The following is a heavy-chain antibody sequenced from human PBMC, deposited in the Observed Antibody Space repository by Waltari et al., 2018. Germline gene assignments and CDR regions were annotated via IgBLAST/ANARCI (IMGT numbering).Heavy chain of an antibody. J-gene: IGHJ4*02. CDR1: GYTFTSYG. CDR3: ARIIPPAMGPLPPSYFEY. V-gene: IGHV1-18*01. Sequence: QVQLVQSGAEVKKPGASVKVSCKASGYTFTSYGISWVRQAPGQGLEWMGWINTYNGNTNYAQKLQGRVTLTTDTSTTTAYMDLRSLRSDDTAVYYCARIIPPAMGPLPPSYFEYWGQGTLVTVSS. D-gene: IGHD2-2*01. CDR2: INTYNGNT.